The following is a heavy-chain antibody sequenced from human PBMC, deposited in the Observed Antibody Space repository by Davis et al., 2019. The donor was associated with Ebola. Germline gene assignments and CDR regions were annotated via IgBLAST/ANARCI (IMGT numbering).Heavy chain of an antibody. CDR3: ASLRRTITGMDDAFDI. V-gene: IGHV5-51*01. D-gene: IGHD2-8*02. CDR2: IYTGDSDT. CDR1: GYSFTRHW. Sequence: GESLKISCKGSGYSFTRHWIGWVRQIPGKGLEWMGIIYTGDSDTRYSPSFRGQVTISADKSIKTAFLQWSSLKASDTAMYYSASLRRTITGMDDAFDIWGQGTMVTVSS. J-gene: IGHJ3*02.